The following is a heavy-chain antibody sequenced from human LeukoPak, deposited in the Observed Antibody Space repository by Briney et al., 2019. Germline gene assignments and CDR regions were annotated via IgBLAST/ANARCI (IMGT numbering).Heavy chain of an antibody. CDR2: IYHSGST. D-gene: IGHD3-9*01. V-gene: IGHV4-38-2*01. CDR3: ARAFVPYYDILTGYYKHPIDAFDI. J-gene: IGHJ3*02. Sequence: PSETLSLTCAVSGYSISSGYYWGWIRQPPGKGLEWVGSIYHSGSTYYNPSLKSRVTISVDTSKNQFSLKLSSVTAADTAVYYCARAFVPYYDILTGYYKHPIDAFDIWGPGTMVTVSS. CDR1: GYSISSGYY.